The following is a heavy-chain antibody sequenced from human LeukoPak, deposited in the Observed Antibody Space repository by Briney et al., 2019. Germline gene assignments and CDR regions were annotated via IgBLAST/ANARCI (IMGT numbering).Heavy chain of an antibody. V-gene: IGHV1-46*01. CDR1: GYTFTSYY. CDR3: ARGRYYGSGSPGNMDV. Sequence: ASVKVSCKASGYTFTSYYMHWVRQAPGQGLEWMGIINPSGGSTSYAQKFQGRVTMTRDTSTSTVHMELSSLRSEDTAVYYCARGRYYGSGSPGNMDVWGKGTTVTVSS. D-gene: IGHD3-10*01. CDR2: INPSGGST. J-gene: IGHJ6*03.